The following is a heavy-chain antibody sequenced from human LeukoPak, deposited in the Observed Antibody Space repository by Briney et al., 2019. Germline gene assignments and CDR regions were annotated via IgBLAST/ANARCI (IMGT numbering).Heavy chain of an antibody. V-gene: IGHV3-23*01. D-gene: IGHD2-2*01. J-gene: IGHJ4*02. CDR3: VGGYQLLLFDD. CDR1: GFTFGDYA. CDR2: I. Sequence: GGSLRLSCAASGFTFGDYAMSWVRQAPGKGLEWVSAIDSVKGRFTISRDNSKNTLYLQMKSLRAGDTALYYCVGGYQLLLFDDWDQGTLVTVSS.